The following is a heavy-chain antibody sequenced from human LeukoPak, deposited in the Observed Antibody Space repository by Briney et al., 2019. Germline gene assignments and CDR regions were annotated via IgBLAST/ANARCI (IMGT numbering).Heavy chain of an antibody. CDR1: GFIFSTYW. J-gene: IGHJ4*02. CDR3: ATSVGAPGNF. D-gene: IGHD1-7*01. CDR2: IKQYGSDK. V-gene: IGHV3-7*01. Sequence: HPGGSLRLSCAAYGFIFSTYWMSWVRQAPGKGLEWVANIKQYGSDKNYVDSVKGRFTISRDNAKNSLYLQMNSLGAEDTAVYYCATSVGAPGNFRGQGTVVIVSS.